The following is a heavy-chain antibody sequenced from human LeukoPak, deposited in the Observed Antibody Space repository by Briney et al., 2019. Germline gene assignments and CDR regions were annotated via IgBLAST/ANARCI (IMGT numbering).Heavy chain of an antibody. J-gene: IGHJ1*01. CDR1: GYTFTGYY. CDR2: INPNSGGT. Sequence: ASVKVSCKASGYTFTGYYMHWVRQAPGQGLEWRGRINPNSGGTNYAQKFQGRVTMTRDTSISTAYMELSRLRSDDTAVYYCARQDDYYDSSGYYYVVFQHWGQGTLVTVSS. D-gene: IGHD3-22*01. CDR3: ARQDDYYDSSGYYYVVFQH. V-gene: IGHV1-2*06.